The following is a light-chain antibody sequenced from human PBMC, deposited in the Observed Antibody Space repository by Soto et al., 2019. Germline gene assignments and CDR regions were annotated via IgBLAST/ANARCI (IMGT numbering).Light chain of an antibody. V-gene: IGKV1-12*01. CDR1: QAIDSW. CDR2: TGS. J-gene: IGKJ1*01. Sequence: DIQMTQSPSSVSASVGDRVTITCRASQAIDSWLAWYQQKPGEAPKLLIFTGSLLHSGVPPRFSGRGSGTDLTLTISSLQPEDFATYYCQQTLSFPPTFGQGTKVDIK. CDR3: QQTLSFPPT.